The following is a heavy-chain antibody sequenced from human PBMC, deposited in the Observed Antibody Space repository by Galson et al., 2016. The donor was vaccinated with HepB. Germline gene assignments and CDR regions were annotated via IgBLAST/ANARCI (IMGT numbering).Heavy chain of an antibody. Sequence: SLKLPCAASGFTVRSYSMHWVRPAPGKGLEWVSYIRSSSNTIYYADSVTGRFTISRDNAKNSLFLQMKSLRDEDTAVYYCARGFWFGPGLKYGMDVWGQGTTVTVS. CDR1: GFTVRSYS. V-gene: IGHV3-48*02. CDR2: IRSSSNTI. J-gene: IGHJ6*02. D-gene: IGHD3-10*01. CDR3: ARGFWFGPGLKYGMDV.